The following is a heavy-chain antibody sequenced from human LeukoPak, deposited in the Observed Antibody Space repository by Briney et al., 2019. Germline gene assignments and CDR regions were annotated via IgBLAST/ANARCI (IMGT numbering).Heavy chain of an antibody. CDR3: ARDENVTDRWRQPFLR. J-gene: IGHJ4*02. V-gene: IGHV4-4*07. D-gene: IGHD5-24*01. CDR1: GDSISSYY. Sequence: SETLSLTCTVPGDSISSYYWSWVRQPAGKGLEWIGRIYSSGSTNYNPSLKSRVTMSVDTSKNQFSLKLSSVTAAGTAVYYWARDENVTDRWRQPFLRWGQGTLLTVSS. CDR2: IYSSGST.